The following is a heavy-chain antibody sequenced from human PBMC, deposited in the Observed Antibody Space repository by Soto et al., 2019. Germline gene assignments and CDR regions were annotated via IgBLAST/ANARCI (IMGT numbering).Heavy chain of an antibody. V-gene: IGHV3-21*01. J-gene: IGHJ5*02. D-gene: IGHD3-3*01. CDR1: GFTFSSYS. CDR3: ARELDNDFWSGYYIIQHRRWFDP. Sequence: GGSLRLSCAASGFTFSSYSMNWVRQAPGKGLEWVSSISSSSSYIYYADSVKGRFTISRDNAKNSLYLQMNSLRAEDTAVYYCARELDNDFWSGYYIIQHRRWFDPWGQGTLVTVSS. CDR2: ISSSSSYI.